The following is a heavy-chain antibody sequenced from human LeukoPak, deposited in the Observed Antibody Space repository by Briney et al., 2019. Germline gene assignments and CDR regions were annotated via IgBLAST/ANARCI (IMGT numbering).Heavy chain of an antibody. D-gene: IGHD6-13*01. CDR1: GFTFSDYY. CDR3: ARTLYTLAAAFDY. V-gene: IGHV3-11*01. CDR2: ISSSGSTI. J-gene: IGHJ4*02. Sequence: PGGSLRLSCAASGFTFSDYYMSWIRQAPGKGLEWVPYISSSGSTIYYADSVKGRFTISRDNAKNSLYLQMNSLRAEDTAVYYCARTLYTLAAAFDYWGQGTLVTVSS.